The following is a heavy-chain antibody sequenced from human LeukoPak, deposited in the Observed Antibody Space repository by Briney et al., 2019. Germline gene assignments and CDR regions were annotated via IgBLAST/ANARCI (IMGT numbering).Heavy chain of an antibody. J-gene: IGHJ4*02. CDR1: GVIFDDFG. Sequence: GGTLRLSSAASGVIFDDFGMTWVRQAPGKGLEWVSSINWNGDITPYADSVQGRFPISRDNAKNALYLQMNSLRPEDTALYFCTRDETGIDYWGQGTLVTVSS. CDR3: TRDETGIDY. CDR2: INWNGDIT. D-gene: IGHD1-1*01. V-gene: IGHV3-20*03.